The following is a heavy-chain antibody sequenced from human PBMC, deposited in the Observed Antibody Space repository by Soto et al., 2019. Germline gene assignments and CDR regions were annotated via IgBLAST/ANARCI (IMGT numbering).Heavy chain of an antibody. D-gene: IGHD2-15*01. CDR1: GFTFNSYA. J-gene: IGHJ4*02. CDR3: AYARPSGSVQTYYGLDV. Sequence: GGSLRLSCASSGFTFNSYAMNWVRQAPGKGLEWLSPISGSGRYIDYADSVKGRFTISRDNSKNTLYLQMTSLRAEDTAVYYYAYARPSGSVQTYYGLDVWGQGTLVTVSS. V-gene: IGHV3-23*01. CDR2: ISGSGRYI.